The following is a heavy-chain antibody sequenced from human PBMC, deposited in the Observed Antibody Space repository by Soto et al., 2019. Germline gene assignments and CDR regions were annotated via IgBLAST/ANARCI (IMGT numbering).Heavy chain of an antibody. CDR1: GFTFSDYW. D-gene: IGHD5-12*01. CDR3: ARGARGLYFMDV. V-gene: IGHV3-74*01. CDR2: IKGDLITT. J-gene: IGHJ6*03. Sequence: EVQVVESGGGLVQPGGSLRLYCAASGFTFSDYWMHWVRQAPGKGLVWVSRIKGDLITTNYADSVKGRFTISRDNARNTVSLQIDSLRAEDTAVYYCARGARGLYFMDVWGKGTTVTVSS.